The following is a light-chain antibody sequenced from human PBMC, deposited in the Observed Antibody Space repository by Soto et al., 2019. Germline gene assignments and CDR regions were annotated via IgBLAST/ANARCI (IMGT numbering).Light chain of an antibody. CDR1: SSXIGGYNY. V-gene: IGLV2-14*01. CDR2: EVT. CDR3: SSYTSSSTLEV. J-gene: IGLJ1*01. Sequence: QSVLTQPASVSGSPGQSITISCTGTSSXIGGYNYVSWYQQYPGKAPNLIIYEVTNRPSGISYRFSGSKSGNTASLTISGLQVEDEADYYCSSYTSSSTLEVYGTGTRSPS.